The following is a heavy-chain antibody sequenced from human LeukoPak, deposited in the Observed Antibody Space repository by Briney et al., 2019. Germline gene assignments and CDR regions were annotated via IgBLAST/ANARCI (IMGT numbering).Heavy chain of an antibody. Sequence: SVKVSCKASGGTFITYTINWVRQAPGQGLEWMGGNIPIFGTANYAQKFQGRITITTDDSTSTAYMELSSLRSEDTAVYYCATYMLRDNWNVHTFDSWGQGTLVTVSS. V-gene: IGHV1-69*05. CDR1: GGTFITYT. D-gene: IGHD1-1*01. CDR3: ATYMLRDNWNVHTFDS. J-gene: IGHJ4*02. CDR2: NIPIFGTA.